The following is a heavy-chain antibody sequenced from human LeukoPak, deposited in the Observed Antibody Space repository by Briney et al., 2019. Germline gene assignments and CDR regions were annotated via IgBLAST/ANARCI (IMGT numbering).Heavy chain of an antibody. V-gene: IGHV7-4-1*02. CDR2: INTNTGNP. CDR3: ARGEWLVRGRDAFDI. D-gene: IGHD6-19*01. J-gene: IGHJ3*02. Sequence: ASVKVSCKASGYTFTSYAMNWVRQAPGQGLEWMGWINTNTGNPTYAQGFTGRFVFSLDTSVSTAYLQISSLKAEDTAVYYCARGEWLVRGRDAFDIWGQGTMVAVSS. CDR1: GYTFTSYA.